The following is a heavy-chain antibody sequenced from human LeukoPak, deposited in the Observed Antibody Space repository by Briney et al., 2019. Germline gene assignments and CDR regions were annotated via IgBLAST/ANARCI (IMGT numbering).Heavy chain of an antibody. V-gene: IGHV3-7*01. Sequence: PGGSLRLSCAASGFMFSSYWMSWVRQAPGKGLEWVADIKEDGSEKSYVDSVKGRFTISRDNAKNSLYLQMNSLRVEDTAVYYCAKVAKYYYGPETYYFFEQWGQGTPVTASS. CDR2: IKEDGSEK. D-gene: IGHD3-10*01. CDR1: GFMFSSYW. CDR3: AKVAKYYYGPETYYFFEQ. J-gene: IGHJ4*02.